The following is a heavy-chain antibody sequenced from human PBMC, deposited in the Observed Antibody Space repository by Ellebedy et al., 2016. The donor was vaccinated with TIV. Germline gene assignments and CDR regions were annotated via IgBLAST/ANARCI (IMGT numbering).Heavy chain of an antibody. CDR2: INQDGSDK. Sequence: GESLKISCAASRFSFSSYWMSWVRQSPGKGLEWVANINQDGSDKYYVDSVKGRFTISRDSAKNSLYLQMNSLRVDDAAMYYCATDGSYGDHLFPQHAFTIWGQGTMVSVSS. CDR1: RFSFSSYW. CDR3: ATDGSYGDHLFPQHAFTI. J-gene: IGHJ3*02. D-gene: IGHD1-26*01. V-gene: IGHV3-7*01.